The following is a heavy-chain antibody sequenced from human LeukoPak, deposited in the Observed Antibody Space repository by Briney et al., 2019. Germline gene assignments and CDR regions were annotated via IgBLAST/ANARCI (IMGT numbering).Heavy chain of an antibody. CDR1: GFTFTDHY. Sequence: GGSLRLSCAASGFTFTDHYMTWLRQAPGKGLEWVSAIYSGGSTFYADSVKGRFTISRDNSKNTLYLQMNSLRAEDTAVYYCARSISGNNYFDYWGQGTLVTVSS. CDR3: ARSISGNNYFDY. V-gene: IGHV3-53*01. J-gene: IGHJ4*02. D-gene: IGHD4-23*01. CDR2: IYSGGST.